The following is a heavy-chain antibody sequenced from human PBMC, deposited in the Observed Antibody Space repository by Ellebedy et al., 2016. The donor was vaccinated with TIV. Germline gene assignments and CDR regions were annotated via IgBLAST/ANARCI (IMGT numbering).Heavy chain of an antibody. J-gene: IGHJ3*02. CDR2: ISHDGTNK. CDR3: AKEVGRGGSYLDAFDI. D-gene: IGHD3-10*01. CDR1: GFTFSTYS. V-gene: IGHV3-30*18. Sequence: PGGSLRLSCAASGFTFSTYSMNWVRQAPGKGLEWVAAISHDGTNKYYADSVRGRLTISRDNSKNTLYLQMNSLRAADTAAYYCAKEVGRGGSYLDAFDIWGQGAMVTVSS.